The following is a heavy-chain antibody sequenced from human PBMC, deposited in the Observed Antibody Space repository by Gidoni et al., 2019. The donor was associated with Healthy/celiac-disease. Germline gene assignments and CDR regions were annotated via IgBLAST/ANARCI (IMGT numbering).Heavy chain of an antibody. Sequence: EVQLLESGGGLVQPGGSLRLSGAASGFTFSSYAMSWVRQSPGKGLEWVSAISGSGGSTYYADSVKGRFTISRDNSKNTLYLQMNSLRAEDTAVYYCAKYGGGAYCGGDCYSRSAFDIWGQGTMATVSS. J-gene: IGHJ3*02. D-gene: IGHD2-21*02. CDR1: GFTFSSYA. V-gene: IGHV3-23*01. CDR3: AKYGGGAYCGGDCYSRSAFDI. CDR2: ISGSGGST.